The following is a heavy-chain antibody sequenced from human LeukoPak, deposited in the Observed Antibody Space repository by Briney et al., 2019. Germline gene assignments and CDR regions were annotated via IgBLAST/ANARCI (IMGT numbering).Heavy chain of an antibody. CDR3: AKTGYGSGYLGFDY. J-gene: IGHJ4*02. Sequence: GRSLRLSCAASGFTFSSYGMHWVRQAPGKGLEWVAVIWYDGSNKYYADSVKGRFTISRDNSKNTLYLQMNSLRAEDTAVYYCAKTGYGSGYLGFDYWGQGTLVTVSS. CDR2: IWYDGSNK. V-gene: IGHV3-33*06. D-gene: IGHD3-10*01. CDR1: GFTFSSYG.